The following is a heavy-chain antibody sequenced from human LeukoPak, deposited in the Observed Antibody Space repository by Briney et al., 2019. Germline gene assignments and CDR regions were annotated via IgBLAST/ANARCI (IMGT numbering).Heavy chain of an antibody. CDR3: AVGGVYLRGGAEAFDI. CDR1: GGSISSSNW. J-gene: IGHJ3*02. CDR2: IYHSGST. V-gene: IGHV4-4*02. D-gene: IGHD3-10*01. Sequence: PSETLSLTCAVSGGSISSSNWWSLVRQPPGKGLEWIGEIYHSGSTHYNPSLKSRVTISVDKSKNQFSLKLSSVTAADTAVYYCAVGGVYLRGGAEAFDIWGQGTMVTVSS.